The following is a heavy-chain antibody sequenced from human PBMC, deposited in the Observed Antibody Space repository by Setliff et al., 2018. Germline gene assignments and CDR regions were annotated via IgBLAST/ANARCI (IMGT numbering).Heavy chain of an antibody. CDR3: ARDTHQWDLLYFDS. D-gene: IGHD1-26*01. CDR1: GYTFTTYA. J-gene: IGHJ4*02. Sequence: ASVKVSCKTSGYTFTTYAINWVRQAPGQGLEWMGWINTNTGNPTYAQKFRGRVTLTKDTSTNTKYMELRSLRSDDTAMYYCARDTHQWDLLYFDSWGQGTLVTVSS. V-gene: IGHV1-18*01. CDR2: INTNTGNP.